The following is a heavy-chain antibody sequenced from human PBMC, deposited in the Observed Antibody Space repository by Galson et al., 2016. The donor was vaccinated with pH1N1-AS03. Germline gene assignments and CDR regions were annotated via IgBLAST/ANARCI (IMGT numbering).Heavy chain of an antibody. CDR3: ARRATDGYTIDY. D-gene: IGHD5-24*01. Sequence: SLRLSCAASRFTFSSYSMNWVRQAPGKGLEWVSSISISGSYVYYADSVKGRFTISRDNAKNSLYLHMNSLSAEDTAVYYCARRATDGYTIDYWGRGTLVTVSS. J-gene: IGHJ4*02. V-gene: IGHV3-21*01. CDR2: ISISGSYV. CDR1: RFTFSSYS.